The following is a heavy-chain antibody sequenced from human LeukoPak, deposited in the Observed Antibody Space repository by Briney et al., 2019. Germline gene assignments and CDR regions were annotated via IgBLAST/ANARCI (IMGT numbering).Heavy chain of an antibody. CDR2: INHSGST. CDR1: GGSFSGYY. D-gene: IGHD2-15*01. V-gene: IGHV4-34*01. J-gene: IGHJ5*02. CDR3: ARGVCSGGSCPNWFDP. Sequence: PSETLSLTCAVYGGSFSGYYWSWIRQPPGKGLEWIGEINHSGSTNYNPSLKSRVTISVDTSKNQFSLKLSSVTAADTAVYYCARGVCSGGSCPNWFDPWGQGTLVTVSS.